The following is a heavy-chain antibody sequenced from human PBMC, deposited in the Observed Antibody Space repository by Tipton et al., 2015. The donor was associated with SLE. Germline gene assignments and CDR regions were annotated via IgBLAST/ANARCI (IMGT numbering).Heavy chain of an antibody. Sequence: LRLSCAVYGGSFSGYYWSWIRQPPGKGLEWIGEINHSGSTNYNPSLKSRVTISVDTYKNQFSLKLSSVTAADTAVYYCARAQNSSMGYWGQGTLVTVSS. CDR2: INHSGST. CDR3: ARAQNSSMGY. D-gene: IGHD1-7*01. CDR1: GGSFSGYY. V-gene: IGHV4-34*01. J-gene: IGHJ4*02.